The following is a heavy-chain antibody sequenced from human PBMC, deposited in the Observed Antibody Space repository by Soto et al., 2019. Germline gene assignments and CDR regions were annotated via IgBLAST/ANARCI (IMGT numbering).Heavy chain of an antibody. CDR2: INPNSGGT. V-gene: IGHV1-2*04. J-gene: IGHJ6*02. Sequence: ASVKVSCKASGYNFTGYYMHWVRQAPGQGLEWMGWINPNSGGTNYAQEFQGWVTMTRDTSISTAYMELSRLRSDDTAVYYCARARYSSSWYYYYGMDVWGQGTTVNVSS. CDR3: ARARYSSSWYYYYGMDV. D-gene: IGHD6-13*01. CDR1: GYNFTGYY.